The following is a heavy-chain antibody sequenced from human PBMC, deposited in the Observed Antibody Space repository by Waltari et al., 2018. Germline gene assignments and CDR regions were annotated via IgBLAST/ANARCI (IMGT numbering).Heavy chain of an antibody. CDR1: GGSISSSSYY. CDR3: AREVRAVAGHGFDP. J-gene: IGHJ5*02. D-gene: IGHD6-19*01. V-gene: IGHV4-39*07. Sequence: QLQLQESGPGLVKPSETLSLTCTVSGGSISSSSYYWGWIRQPPGKGLEWIGSIYYSGGTSYNTSLKSRVTIAVDTSKNQCSLKLSSVTAADTAVYYCAREVRAVAGHGFDPWGQGTLVTVSS. CDR2: IYYSGGT.